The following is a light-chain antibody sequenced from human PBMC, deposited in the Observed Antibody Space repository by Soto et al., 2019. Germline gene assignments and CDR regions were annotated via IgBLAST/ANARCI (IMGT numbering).Light chain of an antibody. CDR1: SSNIGNNY. Sequence: QSVLTQPPSVSAAPGQTVTISCSGSSSNIGNNYVSWYQHLPGAAPKLLIYDNNKRSSGIPDRFSGSKSGTSATLDITGLQTGDEADYYCGTWDSTLSGVFGTGTKLTVL. CDR2: DNN. V-gene: IGLV1-51*01. CDR3: GTWDSTLSGV. J-gene: IGLJ1*01.